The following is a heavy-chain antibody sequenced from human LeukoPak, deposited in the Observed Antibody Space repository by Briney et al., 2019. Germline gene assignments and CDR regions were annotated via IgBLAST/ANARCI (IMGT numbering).Heavy chain of an antibody. CDR2: IYYSGRT. D-gene: IGHD3-22*01. V-gene: IGHV4-39*01. Sequence: SETLSLTXSVSGDSISRSDSYWDWIRQPPGEGLQWIGTIYYSGRTYYSPSLKSRVTMSVDTSNNQFSLNLRSVTAADTAVYYCARRRYYDGSGYLEWGQGTLLSVSS. CDR3: ARRRYYDGSGYLE. J-gene: IGHJ1*01. CDR1: GDSISRSDSY.